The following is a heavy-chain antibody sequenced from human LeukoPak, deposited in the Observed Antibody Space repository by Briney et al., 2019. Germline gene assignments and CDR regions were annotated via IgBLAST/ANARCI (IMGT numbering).Heavy chain of an antibody. CDR2: INSDGSST. CDR3: AKGSRPGYSYGPREYYYYMDV. CDR1: GFTFSSYW. Sequence: PGGSLRLSCAASGFTFSSYWMHWVRQAPGKGLVWVSRINSDGSSTSYADSVKGRFTISRDNAKNTLYLQMNSLRAEDTAVYYCAKGSRPGYSYGPREYYYYMDVWGKGTTVTVSS. V-gene: IGHV3-74*01. J-gene: IGHJ6*03. D-gene: IGHD5-18*01.